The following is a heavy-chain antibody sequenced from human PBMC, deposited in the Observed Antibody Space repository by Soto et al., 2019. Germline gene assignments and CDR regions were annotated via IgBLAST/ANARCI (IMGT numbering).Heavy chain of an antibody. CDR1: GYRFTDYW. J-gene: IGHJ5*02. Sequence: EVQLVQSGAEVKKPGESLKISCKGSGYRFTDYWIGWVRQMPGKGLEWMGIIYPDDSDTRYSPSFQGHVTISADKSISTAYLPWSSLTASDTAIYYCARDEAVAGSHTQFDHWGQGTLVTVSS. V-gene: IGHV5-51*03. CDR3: ARDEAVAGSHTQFDH. D-gene: IGHD6-19*01. CDR2: IYPDDSDT.